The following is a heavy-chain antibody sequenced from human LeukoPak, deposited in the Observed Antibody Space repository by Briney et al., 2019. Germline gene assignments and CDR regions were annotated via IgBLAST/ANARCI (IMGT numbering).Heavy chain of an antibody. D-gene: IGHD1-26*01. CDR3: AKDSGFDGFPPLPTAISDY. CDR1: GFTFSSYR. CDR2: ISSSSSTI. V-gene: IGHV3-48*01. J-gene: IGHJ4*02. Sequence: GGSLRLSCTASGFTFSSYRMNWVRQAPGKGLEWVSYISSSSSTIYYADSVKGRFTISRDNAKNSLYLQMNSLRAEDTAVYYCAKDSGFDGFPPLPTAISDYWGQGTLVTVSS.